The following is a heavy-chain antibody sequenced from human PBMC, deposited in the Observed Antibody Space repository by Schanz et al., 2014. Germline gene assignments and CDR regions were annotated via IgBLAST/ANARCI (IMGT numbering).Heavy chain of an antibody. V-gene: IGHV3-23*01. CDR3: ARVKYCTITRCYRTETEGIYYMDV. CDR1: GFSSTTYA. D-gene: IGHD2-2*01. CDR2: ISSGGGST. J-gene: IGHJ6*03. Sequence: EVQLLESGGGLVQPGGSLRLSCASSGFSSTTYAMSWVRQAPGKGLEWVSSISSGGGSTYYADSVKGRFTISRDNSKNTLYLQMKSLRAEDTAVYYCARVKYCTITRCYRTETEGIYYMDVWGKGTTVTVSS.